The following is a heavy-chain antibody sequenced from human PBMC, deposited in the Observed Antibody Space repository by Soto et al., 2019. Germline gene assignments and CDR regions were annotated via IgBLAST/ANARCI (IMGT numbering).Heavy chain of an antibody. Sequence: PGESLKISCKGSGYSFTNYWIGWVRQMPGKGPEWMGIIYPGDSDTRYSPSFQGQVTISADKSITTAYLQWSSLRASDTAMYYCARSDGSSWYPDYWGQGTLVTVSS. D-gene: IGHD6-13*01. J-gene: IGHJ4*02. V-gene: IGHV5-51*01. CDR2: IYPGDSDT. CDR1: GYSFTNYW. CDR3: ARSDGSSWYPDY.